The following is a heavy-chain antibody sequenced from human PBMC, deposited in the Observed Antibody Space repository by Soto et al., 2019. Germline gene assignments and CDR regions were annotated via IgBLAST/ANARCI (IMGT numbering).Heavy chain of an antibody. J-gene: IGHJ4*02. Sequence: QVQLQESGPGLVKPSQTLSLTCTVSGGSITNDDYYWNWIRQLPGKGLEWICYIHNSGTTDYNPSLKSRVTISVDTSKSQFSLKLSSVTAADTDVYFCARQKQWLSPFDDWGQGTLVTVSS. V-gene: IGHV4-31*03. CDR3: ARQKQWLSPFDD. CDR1: GGSITNDDYY. D-gene: IGHD6-19*01. CDR2: IHNSGTT.